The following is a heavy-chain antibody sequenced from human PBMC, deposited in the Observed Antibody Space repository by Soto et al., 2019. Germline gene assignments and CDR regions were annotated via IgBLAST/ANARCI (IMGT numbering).Heavy chain of an antibody. Sequence: QVQLQESGPGLVKPSDTLSLTCTVSGGSISSYYWSWIRQPPGKGLEWIGYIYYSGSTNYNPSLKSRVTISVDTSKNQFSLKLSSVTAADTAVYYCARHEPIGYGEIDYWGQGTLVTVSS. CDR1: GGSISSYY. V-gene: IGHV4-59*08. CDR3: ARHEPIGYGEIDY. CDR2: IYYSGST. D-gene: IGHD4-17*01. J-gene: IGHJ4*02.